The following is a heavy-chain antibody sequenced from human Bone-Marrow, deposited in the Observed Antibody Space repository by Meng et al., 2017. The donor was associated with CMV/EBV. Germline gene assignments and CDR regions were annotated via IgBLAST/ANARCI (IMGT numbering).Heavy chain of an antibody. J-gene: IGHJ1*01. V-gene: IGHV3-33*06. CDR3: AKGDFWNGYSEYFLY. Sequence: GESLKISCAASGFIFSSYGIHWVRQAPGKGLEWVGVVSYDGNYVYYADSVKGRFTISRDNSRDTMYLQMGSLRVEDTAVYYCAKGDFWNGYSEYFLYWGQGALVTVSS. CDR1: GFIFSSYG. D-gene: IGHD3-3*01. CDR2: VSYDGNYV.